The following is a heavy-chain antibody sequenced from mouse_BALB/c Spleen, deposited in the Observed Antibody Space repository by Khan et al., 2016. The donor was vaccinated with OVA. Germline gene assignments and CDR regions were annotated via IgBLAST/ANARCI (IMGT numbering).Heavy chain of an antibody. V-gene: IGHV3-2*02. CDR3: ARSLYYSDSYAMDY. J-gene: IGHJ4*01. Sequence: EVKLEESGPGLVKPSQSLSLTCTVTGYSITSDYAWNWIRQFPGNKLEWMGYISSTGSTSYNPSLKSRISITRDTSKNQFFLQLNSVTTEDTATYYCARSLYYSDSYAMDYWGQGTSVTVSS. CDR2: ISSTGST. D-gene: IGHD2-13*01. CDR1: GYSITSDYA.